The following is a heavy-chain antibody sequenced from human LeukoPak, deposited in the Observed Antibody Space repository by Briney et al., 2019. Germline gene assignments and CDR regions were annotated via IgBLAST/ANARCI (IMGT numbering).Heavy chain of an antibody. V-gene: IGHV4-59*01. Sequence: SETLSLTCTVSGGSISSYYWSWIRQPPGKGLEWIGYIYYGGSTNYNPSLKSRVTISVDTSKNQFSLKLSSVTAADTAVYYCARARDYYGSGSPPNWFDPWGQGTLVTVSS. J-gene: IGHJ5*02. CDR3: ARARDYYGSGSPPNWFDP. CDR1: GGSISSYY. CDR2: IYYGGST. D-gene: IGHD3-10*01.